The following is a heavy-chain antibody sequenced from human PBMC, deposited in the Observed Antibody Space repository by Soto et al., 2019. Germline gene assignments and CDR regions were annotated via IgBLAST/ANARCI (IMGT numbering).Heavy chain of an antibody. J-gene: IGHJ4*02. Sequence: SETLSLTCTVSGGSISSSSYYWGWIRQPPGKGLEWIGSIYYSGSTYYNPSLKSRVTISVDTSKNQFSLKLSSVTAAGTAVYYCARHYRTYYDSSGYYFGYWGQGTLVTVSS. V-gene: IGHV4-39*01. D-gene: IGHD3-22*01. CDR2: IYYSGST. CDR1: GGSISSSSYY. CDR3: ARHYRTYYDSSGYYFGY.